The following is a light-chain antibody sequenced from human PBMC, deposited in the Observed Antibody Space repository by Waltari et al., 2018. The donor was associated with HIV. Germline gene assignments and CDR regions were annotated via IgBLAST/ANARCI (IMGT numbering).Light chain of an antibody. J-gene: IGLJ3*02. CDR3: QSYDSSLSNWV. CDR1: RSNIGAGYD. V-gene: IGLV1-40*01. CDR2: GNS. Sequence: QSVLTQPPSVSGAPGQRVTISCTGSRSNIGAGYDVHWYQQLPGTAPKLLIYGNSNRPSGVPDRVSGSKSGTSASLAITGLQPDDETDYYCQSYDSSLSNWVFGGGTKLTVL.